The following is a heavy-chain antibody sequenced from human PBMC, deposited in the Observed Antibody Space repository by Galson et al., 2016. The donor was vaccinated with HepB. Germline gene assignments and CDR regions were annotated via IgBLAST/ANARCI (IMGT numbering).Heavy chain of an antibody. CDR1: EFTFSSYA. CDR3: AKDYGDCSGGRCYSPTLFDY. CDR2: ITESGGTT. J-gene: IGHJ4*02. V-gene: IGHV3-23*01. D-gene: IGHD2-15*01. Sequence: SLRLSCAASEFTFSSYAMSWVRQAPGKGLEWVSGITESGGTTYYADSVKGRSTISRDNSKNTLYLQMNGLRAEDTAGYYCAKDYGDCSGGRCYSPTLFDYWGQGTLVTVSS.